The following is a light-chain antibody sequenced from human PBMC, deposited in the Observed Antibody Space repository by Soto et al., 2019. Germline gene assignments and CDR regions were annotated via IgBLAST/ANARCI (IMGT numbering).Light chain of an antibody. CDR1: QSVSSY. J-gene: IGKJ4*01. CDR2: DAS. Sequence: EIVLTQSPDTLSLSPGERATLSCRASQSVSSYLAWYQQKPGQAPRLLIYDASNRATGISARFSGSGSGTDFTLTISSLEPEDFAVYYCQQRSDRPLTFGGGTKVEIK. CDR3: QQRSDRPLT. V-gene: IGKV3-11*01.